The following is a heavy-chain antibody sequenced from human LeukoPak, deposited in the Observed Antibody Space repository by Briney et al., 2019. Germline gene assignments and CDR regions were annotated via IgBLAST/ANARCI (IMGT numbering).Heavy chain of an antibody. D-gene: IGHD2-21*01. CDR2: IKSKTDGGTT. Sequence: GGSLRLSCAASGVTFSNAWMSWVRQAPGKGLEWVGRIKSKTDGGTTDYAAPVKGRFTISRDDSKNTLYLQMNSLRAEDTAVYYCAKDLFLWYFDLWGRGTLVTVSS. V-gene: IGHV3-15*01. J-gene: IGHJ2*01. CDR1: GVTFSNAW. CDR3: AKDLFLWYFDL.